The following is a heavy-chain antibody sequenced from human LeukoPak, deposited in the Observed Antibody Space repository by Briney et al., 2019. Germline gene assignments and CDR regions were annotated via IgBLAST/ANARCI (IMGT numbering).Heavy chain of an antibody. J-gene: IGHJ6*03. CDR1: GYTFTSYG. Sequence: GASAKVSCKASGYTFTSYGISWVRQAPGQGLEWMGWISAYNGNTNYAQKLQGRVTMTTDTSTSTAYMELRSLRSDDTAVYYCARGHLTRYSYGPRNHYMDVWGKGTTVTVSS. V-gene: IGHV1-18*01. D-gene: IGHD5-18*01. CDR2: ISAYNGNT. CDR3: ARGHLTRYSYGPRNHYMDV.